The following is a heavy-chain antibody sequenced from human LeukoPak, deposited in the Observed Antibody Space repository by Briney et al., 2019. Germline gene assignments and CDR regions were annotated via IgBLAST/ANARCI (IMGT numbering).Heavy chain of an antibody. J-gene: IGHJ4*02. V-gene: IGHV3-33*01. D-gene: IGHD5-18*01. Sequence: GGSLRLSCAASGFTFSSYGTHGVRQAPGKGLEGVAVIWYDGSNKYYADSVKGRFTISRDNSKNTLYLQMNSLRAEDTAVYYCARAEVDTAMGSVWGQGTLVTVSS. CDR3: ARAEVDTAMGSV. CDR2: IWYDGSNK. CDR1: GFTFSSYG.